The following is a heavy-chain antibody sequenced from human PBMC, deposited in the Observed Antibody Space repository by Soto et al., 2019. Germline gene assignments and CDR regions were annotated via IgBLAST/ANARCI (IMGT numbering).Heavy chain of an antibody. CDR1: GYTLTELS. D-gene: IGHD6-6*01. CDR2: FDPEDGET. V-gene: IGHV1-24*01. Sequence: QVQLVQSGAEVKKPGASVKVSCKVSGYTLTELSMHWVRQAPGKGLEWMGGFDPEDGETIYAQKFQGRVNMTEDTSTDAAYMELSSMRSEDTAVYYCATVHSSSTAHYYFDYWGHGTLVTVSS. J-gene: IGHJ4*01. CDR3: ATVHSSSTAHYYFDY.